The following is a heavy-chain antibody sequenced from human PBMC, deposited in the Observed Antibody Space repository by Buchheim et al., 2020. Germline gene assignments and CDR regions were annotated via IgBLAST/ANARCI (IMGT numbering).Heavy chain of an antibody. V-gene: IGHV1-8*01. J-gene: IGHJ5*02. CDR3: ARALTSPDMGVFDP. CDR2: LHPHNGHT. CDR1: GYTFSNYH. Sequence: QVQLVQSGAEVKKPGASVKVSCKASGYTFSNYHINWVRQATGQGPEWMGWLHPHNGHTGYAQKFQGRVTMTRNTSISTAYMELSSLRSEDTAVYYCARALTSPDMGVFDPWGQGTL. D-gene: IGHD3-16*01.